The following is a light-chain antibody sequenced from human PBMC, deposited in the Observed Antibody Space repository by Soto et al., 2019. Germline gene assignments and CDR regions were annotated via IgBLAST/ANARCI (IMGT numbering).Light chain of an antibody. CDR3: LQHNVFPRT. J-gene: IGKJ1*01. V-gene: IGKV1-5*01. Sequence: DIPLTQSPSTLSASLGGGVLIXSRASQSINKWVAWHQQKPGKVPKVLIYGSSTLQSGVPSRFSGSGSGTEFTLTISSLQPEDFATYYCLQHNVFPRTFGQGTKVDIK. CDR2: GSS. CDR1: QSINKW.